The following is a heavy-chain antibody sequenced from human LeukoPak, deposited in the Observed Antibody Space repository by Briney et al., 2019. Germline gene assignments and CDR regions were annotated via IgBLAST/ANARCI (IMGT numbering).Heavy chain of an antibody. CDR3: ARLQYGDFYFDY. J-gene: IGHJ4*02. Sequence: PSETLSLTCTVSGGSISSTTYYWGWIRQPAGKGLEWIGSIYYSGSTSYNPSLKSRVTISVDTSKNQFSLRLSSVTAADTAVYYCARLQYGDFYFDYWGQGTLVTVSS. V-gene: IGHV4-39*01. CDR1: GGSISSTTYY. CDR2: IYYSGST. D-gene: IGHD4-17*01.